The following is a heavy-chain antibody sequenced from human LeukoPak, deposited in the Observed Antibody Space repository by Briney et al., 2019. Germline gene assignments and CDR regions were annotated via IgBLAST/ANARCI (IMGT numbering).Heavy chain of an antibody. V-gene: IGHV3-48*01. CDR1: GFTFSSYS. J-gene: IGHJ4*02. CDR2: ISSSSSTI. D-gene: IGHD2-21*01. Sequence: GGSLRLSCAASGFTFSSYSMNWVRQAPGKGLEWVSYISSSSSTIYYADSVKGRFTISRDNAKNTLYLQMNSLRAEDAAVYYCAKAPVTSCRGAYCYPFDYWGQGTLVTVSS. CDR3: AKAPVTSCRGAYCYPFDY.